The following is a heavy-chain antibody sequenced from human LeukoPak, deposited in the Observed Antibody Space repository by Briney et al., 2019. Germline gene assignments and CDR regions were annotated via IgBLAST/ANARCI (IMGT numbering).Heavy chain of an antibody. CDR3: ARVQAYGGKGYFDY. Sequence: PSETLSLTCTVSGGSISSYYWSWIRQPPGNGLEWIGYIYYSGSTNYNPSLKSRVTISVDTSKNQFSLKLSSVTAADTAVYYCARVQAYGGKGYFDYWGQGTLVTVSS. V-gene: IGHV4-59*01. J-gene: IGHJ4*02. CDR2: IYYSGST. CDR1: GGSISSYY. D-gene: IGHD4-23*01.